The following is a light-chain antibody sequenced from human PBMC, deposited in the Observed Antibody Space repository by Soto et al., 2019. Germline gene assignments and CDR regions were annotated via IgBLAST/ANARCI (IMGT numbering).Light chain of an antibody. Sequence: QSALTQPASVSGSPGQSIAISCTGTSSDIGTYNLVSWYQQHPGKAPKLMISEVDKRPSGVSDRFSGSKSGITASLTISGLQTEDEDDYYCCSFAGSGTGVFGTGTKLTVL. CDR2: EVD. V-gene: IGLV2-23*02. CDR3: CSFAGSGTGV. CDR1: SSDIGTYNL. J-gene: IGLJ1*01.